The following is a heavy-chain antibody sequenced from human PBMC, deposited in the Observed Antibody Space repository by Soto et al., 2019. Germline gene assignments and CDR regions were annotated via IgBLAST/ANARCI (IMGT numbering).Heavy chain of an antibody. J-gene: IGHJ3*02. CDR1: GGSISSSSYY. CDR2: IYYSGST. D-gene: IGHD5-18*01. CDR3: ARPFSDTAMGDAFDI. V-gene: IGHV4-39*01. Sequence: SETLSLTCTVSGGSISSSSYYWGWIRQPPGKGREWIGSIYYSGSTYYNPSLKSRVTISVDTSKNNLSLKRRSVTAADTAVYYCARPFSDTAMGDAFDIWGQGTMVTVSS.